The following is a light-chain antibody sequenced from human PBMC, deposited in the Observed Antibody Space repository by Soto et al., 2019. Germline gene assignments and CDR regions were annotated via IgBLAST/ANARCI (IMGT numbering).Light chain of an antibody. Sequence: QSALTQPASVSGPPGQSITISCSGTSSDVGGYNYVSWYQQHPGKAPKLMIYDVSNRPSGVSNRFSGSKSGNTASLTISGLQAEDEADYYCSSYAGSSTYVFGTGTKLTVL. V-gene: IGLV2-14*03. J-gene: IGLJ1*01. CDR2: DVS. CDR3: SSYAGSSTYV. CDR1: SSDVGGYNY.